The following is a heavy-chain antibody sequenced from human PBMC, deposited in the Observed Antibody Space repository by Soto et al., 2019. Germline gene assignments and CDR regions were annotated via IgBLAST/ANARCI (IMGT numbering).Heavy chain of an antibody. CDR1: GFSLTTSGVS. CDR2: IYWDDDK. CDR3: AHRQRLVAPVVHYMDV. D-gene: IGHD2-2*01. V-gene: IGHV2-5*02. Sequence: SGPTLVKPPQTLTLTCTFSGFSLTTSGVSVGWIRQPPGKALEWLTIIYWDDDKRYSPSLRSRLTISKDTSKNQVVLTMTNVDPVDTATYYCAHRQRLVAPVVHYMDVWGKGTTVTVSS. J-gene: IGHJ6*03.